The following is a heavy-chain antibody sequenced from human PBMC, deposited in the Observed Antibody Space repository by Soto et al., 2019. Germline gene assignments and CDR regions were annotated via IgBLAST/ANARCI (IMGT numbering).Heavy chain of an antibody. CDR1: GFTFSSYS. CDR2: ISSSSSYI. CDR3: ARHITTFGLEHLDY. Sequence: GGSLRLSCAASGFTFSSYSMNWVRQAPGKGLEWVSSISSSSSYIYYADSVKGRFTISRDNAKNSLYLQMNSLRAEDTAVYYCARHITTFGLEHLDYWGQGRLVTVS. J-gene: IGHJ4*02. D-gene: IGHD3-10*02. V-gene: IGHV3-21*01.